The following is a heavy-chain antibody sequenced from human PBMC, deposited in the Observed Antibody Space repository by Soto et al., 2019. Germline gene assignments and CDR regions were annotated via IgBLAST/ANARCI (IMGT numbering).Heavy chain of an antibody. Sequence: ASVKVSCKVSGYTLTELSMHLVRQAPGKGLEWMGGFDPEDGETIYAQKFQGRVTMTEDTSTDTAYMELSSLRSEDTAVYYCATVGIHYDYVWGSYLKRGGAFDIWGQGTMVTVSS. CDR3: ATVGIHYDYVWGSYLKRGGAFDI. J-gene: IGHJ3*02. D-gene: IGHD3-16*01. CDR1: GYTLTELS. V-gene: IGHV1-24*01. CDR2: FDPEDGET.